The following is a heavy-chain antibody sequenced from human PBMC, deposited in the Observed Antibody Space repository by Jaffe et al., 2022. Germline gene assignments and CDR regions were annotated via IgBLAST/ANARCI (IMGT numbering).Heavy chain of an antibody. V-gene: IGHV2-70*20. CDR1: GFSLSTSGMC. CDR2: IDWDDDK. CDR3: ARGVITMVRGIPSDAFDI. Sequence: QVTLRESGPALVKPTQTLTLTCTFSGFSLSTSGMCVSWVRQPPGKALEWLALIDWDDDKYYSTSLKTRLTISKDTSKNQVVLTMTNMDPVDTATYYCARGVITMVRGIPSDAFDIWGQGTMVTVSS. D-gene: IGHD3-10*01. J-gene: IGHJ3*02.